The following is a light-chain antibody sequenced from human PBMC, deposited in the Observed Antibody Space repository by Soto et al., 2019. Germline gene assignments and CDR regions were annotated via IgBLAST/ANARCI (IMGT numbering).Light chain of an antibody. Sequence: QSVLTQPPSASGTPGQRVTISCSGSYSNIGSRPVNWYQQFPGTAPKLLIYSNNQRPSGVPDRFSGSKSGTSASLAISGLQSEDEADYDCAAWDDSLNVYVFGTGTKVTVL. CDR1: YSNIGSRP. V-gene: IGLV1-44*01. J-gene: IGLJ1*01. CDR3: AAWDDSLNVYV. CDR2: SNN.